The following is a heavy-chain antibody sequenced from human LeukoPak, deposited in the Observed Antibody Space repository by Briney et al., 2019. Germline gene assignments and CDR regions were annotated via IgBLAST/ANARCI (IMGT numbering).Heavy chain of an antibody. CDR1: GGSFSGYY. D-gene: IGHD7-27*01. J-gene: IGHJ4*02. V-gene: IGHV4-34*01. Sequence: SETLSLTCAVYGGSFSGYYWSWIRQPPGKGLEWIGEINHSGSTNYNPSLKSRVTISVDTSKNQFSLKLSSVTAADTAVYYCARGTLSYTGEVDYWGQGTLVTVSS. CDR3: ARGTLSYTGEVDY. CDR2: INHSGST.